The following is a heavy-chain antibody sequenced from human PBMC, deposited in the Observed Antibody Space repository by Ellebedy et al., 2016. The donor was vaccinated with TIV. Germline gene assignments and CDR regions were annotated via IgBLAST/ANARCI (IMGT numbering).Heavy chain of an antibody. CDR3: AKDRNFPNDVFDM. CDR2: ISGPDMRT. Sequence: GESLKISXAASGFTFSSYNMNWVRQAPGKGLEWVSAISGPDMRTWYADSVKGRFTITRDNSMNMVYLQMNSLRVEDTAVYYCAKDRNFPNDVFDMWGRGTVVTVSS. D-gene: IGHD5-24*01. V-gene: IGHV3-23*01. CDR1: GFTFSSYN. J-gene: IGHJ3*02.